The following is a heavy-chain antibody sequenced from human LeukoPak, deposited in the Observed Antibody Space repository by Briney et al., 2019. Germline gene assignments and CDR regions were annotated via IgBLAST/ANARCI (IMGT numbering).Heavy chain of an antibody. Sequence: PGGSLRLSCAASGFTFSSYWMHWVRQAPGKGLVWVSRINSDGSSTSYADSVKGRFTISRDNAKNTLYLQMNSLRAEDTAVYFCARGPFQNWNDFLYWGQGTLVTVSS. CDR2: INSDGSST. V-gene: IGHV3-74*01. CDR1: GFTFSSYW. J-gene: IGHJ4*02. D-gene: IGHD1-1*01. CDR3: ARGPFQNWNDFLY.